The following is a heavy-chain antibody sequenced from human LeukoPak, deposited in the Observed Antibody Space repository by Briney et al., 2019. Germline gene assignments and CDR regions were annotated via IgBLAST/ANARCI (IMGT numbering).Heavy chain of an antibody. Sequence: GGSLRLSCAASGLTFSSYSMNWVCQAPGKGLEYVSAISSNGGSTYYANSVKGRFTISRDNSKNTLYLQMGSLRAEDMAVYYCARAEERSGWYVHWGQGTLVTVSS. V-gene: IGHV3-64*01. CDR2: ISSNGGST. J-gene: IGHJ4*02. D-gene: IGHD6-19*01. CDR1: GLTFSSYS. CDR3: ARAEERSGWYVH.